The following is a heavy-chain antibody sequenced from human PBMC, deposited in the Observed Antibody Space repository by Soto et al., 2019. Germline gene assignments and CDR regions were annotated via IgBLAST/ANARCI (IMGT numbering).Heavy chain of an antibody. CDR3: ARAIRHTMVRTRLDY. CDR2: INHSGST. J-gene: IGHJ4*02. D-gene: IGHD3-10*01. V-gene: IGHV4-34*01. Sequence: QVQLQQWGAGLLKPSETLSLTCAVYGGSFSGYYWSWIRQPPGKGLEWIGEINHSGSTNYNPSHKRRVTRSVDTSKNQFSLELSSVTAADTAVYYCARAIRHTMVRTRLDYWGQGALVTVSS. CDR1: GGSFSGYY.